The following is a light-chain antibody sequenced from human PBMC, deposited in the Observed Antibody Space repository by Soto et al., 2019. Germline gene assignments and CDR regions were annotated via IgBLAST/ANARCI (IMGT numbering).Light chain of an antibody. Sequence: QSVLTQPASVSGSPGQSITFSCTGTSSDVGGYNYVSWYQQHPGKAPKLMIYDVSNRPSGVSNRFSGSKSGNTASLTISGLQAEDEADYYCSSYTSSSTLVFVGGTQLTVL. CDR3: SSYTSSSTLV. CDR1: SSDVGGYNY. V-gene: IGLV2-14*01. J-gene: IGLJ2*01. CDR2: DVS.